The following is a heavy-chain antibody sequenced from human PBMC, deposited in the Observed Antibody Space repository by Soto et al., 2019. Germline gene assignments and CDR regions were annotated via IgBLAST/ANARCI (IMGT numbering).Heavy chain of an antibody. D-gene: IGHD6-13*01. Sequence: VASVKVSCKASGYTFTSYGISWVRQAPGQGLEWMGWISAYNGNTNYAQKLQGRVTMTTDTSTSTAYMELGSLRSDDTAVYYCARDLGIPAAGTDYYYGMDVWGQGTTVTVSS. J-gene: IGHJ6*02. CDR2: ISAYNGNT. CDR3: ARDLGIPAAGTDYYYGMDV. V-gene: IGHV1-18*01. CDR1: GYTFTSYG.